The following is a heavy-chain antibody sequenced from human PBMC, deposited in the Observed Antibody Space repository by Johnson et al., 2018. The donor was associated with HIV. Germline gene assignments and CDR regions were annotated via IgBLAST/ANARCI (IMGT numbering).Heavy chain of an antibody. CDR3: AKERQLVRAFDI. V-gene: IGHV3-30*02. CDR1: GFSFSNYV. J-gene: IGHJ3*02. CDR2: IQFDGSHK. Sequence: QVQLVESGGGLVQPGGSLRLTCKASGFSFSNYVIHWVRQAPGKGLEWVTFIQFDGSHKYYADSVKGRFTTSRDNSKNTLYLQMSSLRTEDTAVYYCAKERQLVRAFDIWGQGTMVTVSS. D-gene: IGHD6-6*01.